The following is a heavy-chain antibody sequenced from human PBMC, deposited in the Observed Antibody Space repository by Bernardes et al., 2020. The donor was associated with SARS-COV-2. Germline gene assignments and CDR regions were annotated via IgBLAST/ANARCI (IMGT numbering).Heavy chain of an antibody. J-gene: IGHJ5*02. CDR2: IYWDDDK. V-gene: IGHV2-5*02. D-gene: IGHD3-16*01. Sequence: GPTLVKPTQTLTLTCTFSGFSLNTSGLGVGWIRQPPGKALEWLALIYWDDDKRYSPSLKNRLTITKDTSKNQVVLTMTNMDPVDTATYYCAHWFGMITRAWFDPWGQGTLVTVSS. CDR1: GFSLNTSGLG. CDR3: AHWFGMITRAWFDP.